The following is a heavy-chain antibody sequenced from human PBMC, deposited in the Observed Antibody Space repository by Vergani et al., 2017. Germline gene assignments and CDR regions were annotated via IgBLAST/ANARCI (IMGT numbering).Heavy chain of an antibody. D-gene: IGHD5/OR15-5a*01. CDR2: NYTSGTT. CDR1: GGSISRGYYY. Sequence: QVQLQESGPGLVKPSQTLSLTCTVSGGSISRGYYYWCWLRPAAGKRLEWIGRNYTSGTTNYNPSLKRRVTMSVDTAKNQFSLKLRFVTAADAAVYYCARGSTIIGYWGQGALVTVSS. J-gene: IGHJ4*02. V-gene: IGHV4-61*02. CDR3: ARGSTIIGY.